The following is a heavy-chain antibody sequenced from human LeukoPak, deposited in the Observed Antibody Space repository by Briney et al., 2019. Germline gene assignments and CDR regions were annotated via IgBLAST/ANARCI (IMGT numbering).Heavy chain of an antibody. CDR1: GGTFSSYA. Sequence: SVKVSCKASGGTFSSYAISWVRQAPGQGLEWMGRIIPILGIASYAQEFQGRVTITADKSTSTAYMELSSLRSEDTAVYYCAREGRWLQYYFDYWGQGTLVTVSS. D-gene: IGHD5-24*01. V-gene: IGHV1-69*04. CDR3: AREGRWLQYYFDY. CDR2: IIPILGIA. J-gene: IGHJ4*02.